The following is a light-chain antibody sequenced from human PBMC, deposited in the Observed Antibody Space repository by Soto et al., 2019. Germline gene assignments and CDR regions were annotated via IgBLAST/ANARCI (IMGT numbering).Light chain of an antibody. V-gene: IGKV3-11*01. J-gene: IGKJ5*01. CDR2: DAS. CDR1: QSVTTY. Sequence: VVLTQSPGTLSLSPGESATLSCRASQSVTTYLAWYQQKPGQAPRLLIYDASTRATGIPARFSGSGSGTDFTLTIGSLEPEDFGVYFCQQRSNWPPSITFGQGTRLEIK. CDR3: QQRSNWPPSIT.